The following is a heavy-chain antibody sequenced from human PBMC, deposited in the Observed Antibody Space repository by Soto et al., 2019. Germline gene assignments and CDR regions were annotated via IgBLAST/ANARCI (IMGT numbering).Heavy chain of an antibody. CDR1: GYTFTSYG. J-gene: IGHJ4*02. Sequence: ASVKVSCKASGYTFTSYGISWVRQAPGQGLEWMGWISAYNGNTNYAQKLQGRVTMTTDTSTSTAYMELRSLRSDDTAVYYCARFHRTSGYSYGLDYWGQGTLVTVSS. CDR3: ARFHRTSGYSYGLDY. V-gene: IGHV1-18*01. D-gene: IGHD5-18*01. CDR2: ISAYNGNT.